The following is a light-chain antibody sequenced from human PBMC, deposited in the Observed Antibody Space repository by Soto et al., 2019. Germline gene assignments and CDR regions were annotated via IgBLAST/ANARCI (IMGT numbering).Light chain of an antibody. J-gene: IGLJ7*01. V-gene: IGLV2-14*03. CDR2: DVS. Sequence: QSALTQPASVSGSPGQSITIPCTGTSNDIGGYNYVSWYQQHPGKVPKLMIFDVSYRPSGISDRFSGSKSGNTASLTISGIQPEDEADYYCSSYGASSTLFGGGTQLTVL. CDR1: SNDIGGYNY. CDR3: SSYGASSTL.